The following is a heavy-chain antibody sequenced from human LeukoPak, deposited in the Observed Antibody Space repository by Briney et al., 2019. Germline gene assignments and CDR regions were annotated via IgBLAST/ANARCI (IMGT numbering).Heavy chain of an antibody. D-gene: IGHD3-22*01. CDR1: GGSISSYY. CDR3: ARGGSKGTYYYDSSGYYYDWFDP. J-gene: IGHJ5*02. Sequence: SETLSHTCTVSGGSISSYYWSWIRQPAGKGLEWIGRIYTSGSTNYNPSLKSRVTMSVDTSKNQFSLKLSSVTAADTAVYYCARGGSKGTYYYDSSGYYYDWFDPWGQGTLVTVSS. V-gene: IGHV4-4*07. CDR2: IYTSGST.